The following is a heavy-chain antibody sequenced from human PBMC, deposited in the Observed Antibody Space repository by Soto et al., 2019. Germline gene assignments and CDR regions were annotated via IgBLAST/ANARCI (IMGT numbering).Heavy chain of an antibody. J-gene: IGHJ4*01. CDR1: GGSISDFY. CDR2: IYYSGST. V-gene: IGHV4-59*01. D-gene: IGHD6-6*01. CDR3: ASVGGLAARTSDY. Sequence: WETLSLTCTVSGGSISDFYWGWIRQPPGKGLEWIGYIYYSGSTNYNPSLKSRVTISVDTSKNQFSLNLRSMSPADTAVYYCASVGGLAARTSDYLGPGTLLT.